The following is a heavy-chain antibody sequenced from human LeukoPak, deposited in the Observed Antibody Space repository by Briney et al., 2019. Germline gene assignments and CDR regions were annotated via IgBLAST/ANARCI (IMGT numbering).Heavy chain of an antibody. CDR2: IYHSGST. Sequence: PSETLSLTCTVSGGSISSSSYYWGWIRQPPGKGLEWIGSIYHSGSTYYNPSLKSRVTISVDTSKNQFSLKLSSVTAADTAVYYCARNSLRVDYGDYGSDFQHWGQGTLVTISS. CDR3: ARNSLRVDYGDYGSDFQH. CDR1: GGSISSSSYY. J-gene: IGHJ1*01. D-gene: IGHD4-17*01. V-gene: IGHV4-39*07.